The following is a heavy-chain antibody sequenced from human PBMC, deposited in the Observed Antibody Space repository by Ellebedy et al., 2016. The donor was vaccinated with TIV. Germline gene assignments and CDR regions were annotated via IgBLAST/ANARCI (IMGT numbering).Heavy chain of an antibody. CDR1: GFTFSSYA. Sequence: GGSLRLSCSVSGFTFSSYAMHWVRQAPGKRLEYVSAISGNGVSTYYADSVKGRFTISRDNSKNTLYLQMSSLRAEDTALYYCVKNVRSAAGTGYFDYWGQGTLVTVSS. J-gene: IGHJ4*02. V-gene: IGHV3-64D*06. CDR2: ISGNGVST. D-gene: IGHD6-13*01. CDR3: VKNVRSAAGTGYFDY.